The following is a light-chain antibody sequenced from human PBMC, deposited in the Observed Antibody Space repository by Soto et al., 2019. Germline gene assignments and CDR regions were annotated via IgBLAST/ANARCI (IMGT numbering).Light chain of an antibody. V-gene: IGKV1-5*03. Sequence: DIQMTQSPSSVSASVGDRVTITCRASQGITNWLAWYQQKPGKAPKLLIYQASSLQSGVPSRFSGSGSETEFTLTISSLLPDDFATYFCQQYKSYFRTFGQGTKVDIK. J-gene: IGKJ1*01. CDR3: QQYKSYFRT. CDR1: QGITNW. CDR2: QAS.